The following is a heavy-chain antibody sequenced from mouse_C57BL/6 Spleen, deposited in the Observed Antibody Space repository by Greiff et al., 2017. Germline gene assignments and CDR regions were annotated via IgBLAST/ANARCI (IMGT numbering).Heavy chain of an antibody. D-gene: IGHD4-1*01. CDR1: GYTFTSYW. CDR3: ARSLTGTSLGY. V-gene: IGHV1-69*01. CDR2: IDPSDSYT. Sequence: VQLQQPGAELVMPGASVKLSCKASGYTFTSYWMHWVKQRPGQGLEWIGEIDPSDSYTNYNQKFKGKSTLTVDKSSSTAYMQLSSLTSEDSAVYYCARSLTGTSLGYWGQGTTLTVSS. J-gene: IGHJ2*01.